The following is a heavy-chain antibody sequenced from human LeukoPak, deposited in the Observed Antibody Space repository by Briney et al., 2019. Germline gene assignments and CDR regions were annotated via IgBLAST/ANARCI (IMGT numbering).Heavy chain of an antibody. Sequence: PGGSLRLSCLASGFTLNLYSMHWVRQAPGKGLEFVSVISSDGVYTYYAYSVKGRFTISRDNSKNTVYLQMSSLGADDTAVYYCAKVLDYCDGGTCYNSGMDSWGQGTLVTVSS. CDR1: GFTLNLYS. V-gene: IGHV3-64D*08. CDR2: ISSDGVYT. D-gene: IGHD2-15*01. J-gene: IGHJ4*02. CDR3: AKVLDYCDGGTCYNSGMDS.